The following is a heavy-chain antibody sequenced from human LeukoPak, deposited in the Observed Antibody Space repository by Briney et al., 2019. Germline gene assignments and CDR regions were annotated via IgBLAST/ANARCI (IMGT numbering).Heavy chain of an antibody. CDR2: ISWNSGSI. CDR3: VRVMVTPWGGYYGMDV. V-gene: IGHV3-9*01. J-gene: IGHJ6*02. Sequence: GGSLRLSCAASGFTFDDYAMHWVRQAPGKGLEWVSGISWNSGSIGYADSVKGRFTISRDNAKNSLYLQMNSLRAEDTALYYCVRVMVTPWGGYYGMDVWGQGTTVTVSS. D-gene: IGHD4-23*01. CDR1: GFTFDDYA.